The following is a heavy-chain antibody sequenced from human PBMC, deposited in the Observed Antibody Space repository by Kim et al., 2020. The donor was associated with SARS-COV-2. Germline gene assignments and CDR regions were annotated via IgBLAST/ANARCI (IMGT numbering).Heavy chain of an antibody. D-gene: IGHD3-3*01. Sequence: YYADSVKGRFTISRDNSKNTLYLQMNSLRAEDTAVYYCARGSGYRNPFDYWGQGTLVTVSS. J-gene: IGHJ4*02. CDR3: ARGSGYRNPFDY. V-gene: IGHV3-30*01.